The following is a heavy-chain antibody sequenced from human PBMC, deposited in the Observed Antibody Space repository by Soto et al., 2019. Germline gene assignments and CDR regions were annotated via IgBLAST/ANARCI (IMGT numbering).Heavy chain of an antibody. Sequence: PSETLSLTCTVSGASISGYHWSWIRQFPGKELECLGYISYSGATNYNPSLKSRVTMSIDTSKNQFSLQLNSVTAADTAVYYCARAFAIDWYTYYIDYWGQGLLVTVSS. J-gene: IGHJ4*02. CDR2: ISYSGAT. D-gene: IGHD3-9*01. V-gene: IGHV4-59*08. CDR3: ARAFAIDWYTYYIDY. CDR1: GASISGYH.